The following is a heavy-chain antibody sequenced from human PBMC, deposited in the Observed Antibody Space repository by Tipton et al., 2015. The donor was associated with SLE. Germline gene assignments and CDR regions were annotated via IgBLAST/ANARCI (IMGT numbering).Heavy chain of an antibody. CDR3: AKGLYCSSTSCYGGMDV. V-gene: IGHV4-59*01. J-gene: IGHJ6*02. CDR2: IYYSGST. D-gene: IGHD2-2*01. CDR1: GGSISSYY. Sequence: TLSLTCTVSGGSISSYYWSWIRQPPGKGLEWIGYIYYSGSTNYNPSLKSRVTISVDTSKNQFSLKLSSVTAADTAVYYCAKGLYCSSTSCYGGMDVWGQGTTVTVSS.